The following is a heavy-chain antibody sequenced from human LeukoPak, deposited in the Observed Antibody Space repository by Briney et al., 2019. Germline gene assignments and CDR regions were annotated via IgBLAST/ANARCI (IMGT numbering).Heavy chain of an antibody. CDR3: AKGSGGSCYSSYDY. V-gene: IGHV3-30*18. CDR1: GFTFSSYG. D-gene: IGHD2-15*01. J-gene: IGHJ4*02. CDR2: ISYDGSNK. Sequence: GGSLRLSRAASGFTFSSYGMHWVRQAPGKGLEWVAVISYDGSNKYYADSVKGRFTISRDNSKNTLYLQMNSLRAEDTAVYYCAKGSGGSCYSSYDYWGQGTLVTVSS.